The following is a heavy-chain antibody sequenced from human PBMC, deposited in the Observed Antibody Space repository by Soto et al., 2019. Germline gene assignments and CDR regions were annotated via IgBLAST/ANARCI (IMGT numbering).Heavy chain of an antibody. CDR3: AKDVPTGSY. CDR1: GFTFSSYA. V-gene: IGHV3-23*04. J-gene: IGHJ4*02. CDR2: ISGSGGST. D-gene: IGHD4-4*01. Sequence: VQLVQSGAEVQKPGSSVKVSCKASGFTFSSYAMSWVRQAPGKGLEWVSAISGSGGSTYYADSVKGRFTISRDNSKNTLYLQMNSLRAEDTAVYYCAKDVPTGSYWGQGTLVTVSS.